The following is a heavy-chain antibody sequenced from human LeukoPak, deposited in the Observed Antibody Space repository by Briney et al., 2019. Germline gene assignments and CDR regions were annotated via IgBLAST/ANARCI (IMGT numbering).Heavy chain of an antibody. V-gene: IGHV3-21*04. J-gene: IGHJ4*02. D-gene: IGHD2/OR15-2a*01. CDR1: GFTFDDYT. CDR3: ARGNTGN. Sequence: GGSLRLSCAASGFTFDDYTMHWVRQAPGKGLEWVSSISSSSSYIYYADSVKGRFTISRDNAKNSLYLQMNSLRAEDTAVYYCARGNTGNWGQGTLVTVSS. CDR2: ISSSSSYI.